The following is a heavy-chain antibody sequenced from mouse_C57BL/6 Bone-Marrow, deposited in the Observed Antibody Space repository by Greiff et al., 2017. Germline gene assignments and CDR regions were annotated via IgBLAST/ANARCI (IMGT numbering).Heavy chain of an antibody. Sequence: VQLQQSGAELVRPGASVKLSCTASGFNIKDDYMHWVKQRPEQGLEWIGWIDPENGDTEYASKFQGKATITADTSSNTASLQLSSLASEDTAFYYCTAPSIMITTGDYWGQGTTLTVAS. CDR3: TAPSIMITTGDY. J-gene: IGHJ2*01. CDR1: GFNIKDDY. CDR2: IDPENGDT. V-gene: IGHV14-4*01. D-gene: IGHD2-4*01.